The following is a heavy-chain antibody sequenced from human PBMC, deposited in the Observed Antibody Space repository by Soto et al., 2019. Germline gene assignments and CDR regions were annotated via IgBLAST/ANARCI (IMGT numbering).Heavy chain of an antibody. Sequence: GESLKISCAASGFTFSSYAMHWVRQAPGKGLEWVAVISYDGSNKYYADSVKGRFTISRDNSKNTLYLQMNSLRAEDTAVYYCASSMSGDHYYYYGMDVWGQGTTVTVSS. CDR2: ISYDGSNK. CDR3: ASSMSGDHYYYYGMDV. D-gene: IGHD7-27*01. V-gene: IGHV3-30*04. CDR1: GFTFSSYA. J-gene: IGHJ6*02.